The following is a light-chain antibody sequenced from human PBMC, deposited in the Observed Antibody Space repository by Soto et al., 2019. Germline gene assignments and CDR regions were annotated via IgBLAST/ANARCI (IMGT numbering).Light chain of an antibody. Sequence: EIVLTQSPGTLSLSPGDRATLSCRASQPVGSAYLAWYRQTLGQAPRPLMYATSSRATGISDRFSGSGSGTDFTLTISRLEPEDFAVYYCQQYVSSPWAFGQGTKVDIK. V-gene: IGKV3-20*01. J-gene: IGKJ1*01. CDR3: QQYVSSPWA. CDR1: QPVGSAY. CDR2: ATS.